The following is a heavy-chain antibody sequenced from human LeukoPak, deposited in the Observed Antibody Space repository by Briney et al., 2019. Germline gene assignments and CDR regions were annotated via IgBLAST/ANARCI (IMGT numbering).Heavy chain of an antibody. D-gene: IGHD1-1*01. J-gene: IGHJ6*03. CDR2: ISPDGINK. Sequence: TGGSLRLSCAASGFTFDAFGMQWVRQAPGKGLEWLAFISPDGINKKYADSPKGRFTISRDNSEETLYLQVDDLRVEDTGVYICARDWKESHSPYYMDIWGRGTTVIVSS. V-gene: IGHV3-33*05. CDR1: GFTFDAFG. CDR3: ARDWKESHSPYYMDI.